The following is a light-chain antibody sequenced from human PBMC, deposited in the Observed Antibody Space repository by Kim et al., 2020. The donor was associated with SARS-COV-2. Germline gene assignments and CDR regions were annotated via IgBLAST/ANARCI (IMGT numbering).Light chain of an antibody. CDR2: DAS. Sequence: EIVLTQSPATLSLSPGERATLSCRASQSVSSFLAWYQQKLGQAPRLLIYDASNRATGIPARFSGSGSGTDFTLTISSLESEDFAVYYCQQRSNWPLTFGRGTKVDIK. V-gene: IGKV3-11*01. J-gene: IGKJ3*01. CDR3: QQRSNWPLT. CDR1: QSVSSF.